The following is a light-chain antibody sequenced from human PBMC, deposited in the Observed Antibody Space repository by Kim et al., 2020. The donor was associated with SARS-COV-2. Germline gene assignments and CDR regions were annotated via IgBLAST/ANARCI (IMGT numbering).Light chain of an antibody. V-gene: IGLV3-21*03. J-gene: IGLJ2*01. CDR3: QVWDSSSYHPVV. CDR2: DDS. Sequence: PGKPARITCGGNNIGSKSVHGYQQKPGQAPVLVVYDDSDRPSGIPERFSGSKSGNTATLTISRVEAGDEADYYCQVWDSSSYHPVVFGGGTQLTVL. CDR1: NIGSKS.